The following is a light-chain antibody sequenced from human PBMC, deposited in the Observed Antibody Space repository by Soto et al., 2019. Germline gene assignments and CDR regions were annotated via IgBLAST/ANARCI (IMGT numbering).Light chain of an antibody. V-gene: IGKV3-20*01. CDR3: QQYDNSLYT. J-gene: IGKJ2*01. CDR2: DAS. CDR1: QSVSSTY. Sequence: EIVLTQSPGTLSLSPGERATLSCRASQSVSSTYLAWYQQKPGQAPRLLIYDASSRATGIPDRFSGSGSGTDFTLTLSRLEPEDFAVYYCQQYDNSLYTFGQGTKLEIK.